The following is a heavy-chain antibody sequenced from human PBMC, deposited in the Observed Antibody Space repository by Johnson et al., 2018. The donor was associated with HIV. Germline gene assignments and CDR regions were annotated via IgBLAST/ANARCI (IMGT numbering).Heavy chain of an antibody. D-gene: IGHD3-10*01. CDR2: ISYDGSNK. CDR3: AREGAYYYGSGHDAFDI. Sequence: QEQLVESGGGVVQPGRSLRLSCAASGFTFSSYAMHWVRQAPGKGLEWVAVISYDGSNKYYADSVKGRFTISRDNSKNTLYLQMNSLRAEDTAVYYCAREGAYYYGSGHDAFDIWGQGTMVTVSS. J-gene: IGHJ3*02. V-gene: IGHV3-30-3*01. CDR1: GFTFSSYA.